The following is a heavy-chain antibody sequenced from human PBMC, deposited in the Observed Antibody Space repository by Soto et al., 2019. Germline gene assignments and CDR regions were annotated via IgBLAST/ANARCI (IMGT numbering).Heavy chain of an antibody. CDR3: ARQPAANPFYYYCYGMDV. Sequence: GESLKISCKGSGYSVTSYWISWVRQMPGKGLEWMGRIDPSDSYTNYSPSFQGHVTISADKSISTAYLQWSSLKASDTAMYYCARQPAANPFYYYCYGMDVWGQGTTVTVSS. D-gene: IGHD2-2*01. V-gene: IGHV5-10-1*01. J-gene: IGHJ6*02. CDR2: IDPSDSYT. CDR1: GYSVTSYW.